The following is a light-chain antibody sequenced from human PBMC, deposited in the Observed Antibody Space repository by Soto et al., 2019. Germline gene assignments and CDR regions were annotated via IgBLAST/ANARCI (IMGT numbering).Light chain of an antibody. CDR3: QQYDNLPFT. J-gene: IGKJ3*01. CDR1: QDISNY. V-gene: IGKV1-33*01. Sequence: DLQMIQSPSSLSASVGDRVTITCQASQDISNYLNWYQQKPGKAPKLLIYDASNLETGVPSRFSGSGSGTDFTFTISSLQPEDIATYYCQQYDNLPFTFGPGTKVDIK. CDR2: DAS.